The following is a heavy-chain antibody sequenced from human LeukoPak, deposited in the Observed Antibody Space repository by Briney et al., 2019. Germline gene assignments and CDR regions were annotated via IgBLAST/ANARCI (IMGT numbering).Heavy chain of an antibody. CDR2: IYSGGST. J-gene: IGHJ4*02. CDR3: ARDHVAAGLFFDS. V-gene: IGHV3-53*01. D-gene: IGHD6-13*01. Sequence: GGSLRLSCAASGFTVSSNYMSWVRQAPGKGLEWVSVIYSGGSTYYADSVKGRFTISRDNSKNTLYLQMNSLRAEDTAVYYCARDHVAAGLFFDSWGQGTLVTVSS. CDR1: GFTVSSNY.